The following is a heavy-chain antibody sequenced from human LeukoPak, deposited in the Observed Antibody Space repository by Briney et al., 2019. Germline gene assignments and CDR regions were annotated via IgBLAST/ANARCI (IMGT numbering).Heavy chain of an antibody. CDR1: ADSFSSHY. CDR3: ARDLVTVTKGFDI. J-gene: IGHJ3*02. V-gene: IGHV4-59*11. CDR2: ISYIGST. D-gene: IGHD4-17*01. Sequence: SETLSLTCAVSADSFSSHYWTWIRQSPGKGPEWIGYISYIGSTNYNPSLKSRVTISIDTSKNQFSLKLRSVTAADTAVYYCARDLVTVTKGFDIWGQGTMVSVSS.